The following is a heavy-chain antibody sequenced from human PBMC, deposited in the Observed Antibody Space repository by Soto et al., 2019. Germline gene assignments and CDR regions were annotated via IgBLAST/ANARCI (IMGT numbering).Heavy chain of an antibody. CDR2: ISHSGST. Sequence: PSETLSLTCAVSGGSISSSNWWSWVRQPPGKGLEWIGEISHSGSTDYNPSLKSRVTISIDKSKNQFSLNLSSVTAADTAVYYCARLIPSSDADYWGQGTLVTVSS. CDR3: ARLIPSSDADY. CDR1: GGSISSSNW. J-gene: IGHJ4*02. D-gene: IGHD6-19*01. V-gene: IGHV4-4*02.